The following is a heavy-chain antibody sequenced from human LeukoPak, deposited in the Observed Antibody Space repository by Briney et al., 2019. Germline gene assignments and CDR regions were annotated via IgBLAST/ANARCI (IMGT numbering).Heavy chain of an antibody. V-gene: IGHV5-51*01. CDR2: IYPGDSDT. CDR1: GYSFTNYW. Sequence: GESLKISCKGSGYSFTNYWVGWVRQMPGKGLEWMGIIYPGDSDTRYRPSFQGQVTISTDKSISTAYLQWSSLKASDTAMYYCARRKAVAGTYYFDFWGQGTLVTVSS. D-gene: IGHD6-19*01. J-gene: IGHJ4*02. CDR3: ARRKAVAGTYYFDF.